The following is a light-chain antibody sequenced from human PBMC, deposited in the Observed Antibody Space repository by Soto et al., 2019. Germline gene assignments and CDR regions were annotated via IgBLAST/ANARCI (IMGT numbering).Light chain of an antibody. J-gene: IGKJ4*01. Sequence: EIVLTQSPATLSLSPGERATFSCRASQSVSSDLVWYQQKPGQAPRLLIYDASNRATGIPARFSGSGSGTDFTLTISSLEPDDFAVYYCQQRINWPPLTFGGGTKVEIK. CDR2: DAS. V-gene: IGKV3-11*01. CDR1: QSVSSD. CDR3: QQRINWPPLT.